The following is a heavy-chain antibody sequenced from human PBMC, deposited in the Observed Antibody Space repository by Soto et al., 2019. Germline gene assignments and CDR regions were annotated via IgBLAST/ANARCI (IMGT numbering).Heavy chain of an antibody. CDR2: IIPIFGTA. J-gene: IGHJ6*02. CDR3: AKVRYSSPMGYYYGMDV. CDR1: RVAFSKFI. V-gene: IGHV1-69*01. Sequence: QAQLEQSGGEVKKPGSSVKVSCKASRVAFSKFIVTWVRQAPGLGLEWVGGIIPIFGTANYAQKFQGRVTITADGSTSTSYMEVNNLISEDTAVYYCAKVRYSSPMGYYYGMDVWGQGTTVTVSS. D-gene: IGHD6-19*01.